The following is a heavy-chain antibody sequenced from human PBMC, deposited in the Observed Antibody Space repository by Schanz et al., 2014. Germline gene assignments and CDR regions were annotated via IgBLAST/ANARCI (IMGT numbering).Heavy chain of an antibody. J-gene: IGHJ4*02. V-gene: IGHV1-18*01. CDR3: ARSAGRDFWSGYYTRFDY. Sequence: QVHLVQSGAEVKKPGASVRVSCKASGYTFTTYAMSWVRQAPGQGLEWVGWISVYTGNTKYGQKVQGRVTMTADTSTNTVYMELRSLRSDDTAVYYCARSAGRDFWSGYYTRFDYWGQGTLVTVSS. CDR1: GYTFTTYA. D-gene: IGHD3-3*01. CDR2: ISVYTGNT.